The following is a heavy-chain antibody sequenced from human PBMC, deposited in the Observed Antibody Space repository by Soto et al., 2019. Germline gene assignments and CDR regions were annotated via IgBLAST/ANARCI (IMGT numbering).Heavy chain of an antibody. Sequence: EVQLVESGGGLVQPGGSLRLSCAASGFTFSSYSMNWVRPASGKGLGWVSSISSSSSYIYYADSVKSRITISRDNDKNSLYLKMNSPRAEYTAVYYCASYFWSGSDVDYWGQGTLVTVSS. CDR3: ASYFWSGSDVDY. CDR2: ISSSSSYI. J-gene: IGHJ4*02. CDR1: GFTFSSYS. D-gene: IGHD3-3*01. V-gene: IGHV3-21*01.